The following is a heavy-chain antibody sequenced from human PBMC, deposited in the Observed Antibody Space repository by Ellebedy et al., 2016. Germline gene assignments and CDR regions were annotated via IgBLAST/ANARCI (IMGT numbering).Heavy chain of an antibody. CDR1: GYTFTSYA. CDR3: AREGAEHRLGNDNWYFDV. D-gene: IGHD1-1*01. V-gene: IGHV1-3*01. Sequence: ASVKVSCKASGYTFTSYAMHWVRQAPGQRLEWMGWINAGNGNTKYSQKFQGRVAINRDTSASTAYMELSSLRSEDTAVYYCAREGAEHRLGNDNWYFDVWGRGTLVTVSS. CDR2: INAGNGNT. J-gene: IGHJ2*01.